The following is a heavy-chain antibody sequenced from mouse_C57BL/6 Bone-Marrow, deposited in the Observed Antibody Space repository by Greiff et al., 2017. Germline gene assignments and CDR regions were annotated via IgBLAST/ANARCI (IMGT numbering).Heavy chain of an antibody. CDR3: AIWDDGSSYWYFDV. D-gene: IGHD1-1*01. Sequence: EVQLQQSGPGLAKPSQTLSLTCSVTGYSITSDYWNWIRKFPGNKLEYMGYISYSGSTYYNPYLNSRISITRDTSKNQYYWQVNSVTTEDTATYYCAIWDDGSSYWYFDVWGTGATVTVSS. CDR2: ISYSGST. J-gene: IGHJ1*03. CDR1: GYSITSDY. V-gene: IGHV3-8*01.